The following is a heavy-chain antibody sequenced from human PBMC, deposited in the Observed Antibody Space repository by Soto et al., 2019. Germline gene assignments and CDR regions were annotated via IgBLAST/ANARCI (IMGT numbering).Heavy chain of an antibody. J-gene: IGHJ4*02. CDR2: IYYTGST. CDR3: ARSLRNDLFDY. CDR1: GGSISRFF. D-gene: IGHD3-16*01. V-gene: IGHV4-59*01. Sequence: SETLSLTCTVSGGSISRFFWGWIRQPPGKGLELIGYIYYTGSTNYHPSLKSRVTISVDTSKNQFSLKLTSVTAADTAVYFCARSLRNDLFDYWGQGALVTVSS.